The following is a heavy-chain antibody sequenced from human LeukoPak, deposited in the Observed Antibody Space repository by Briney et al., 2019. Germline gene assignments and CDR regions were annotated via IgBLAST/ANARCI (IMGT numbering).Heavy chain of an antibody. V-gene: IGHV4-39*07. CDR3: ARDLYLAVAGTGCRNFDY. CDR1: GGSISTSNYY. Sequence: SETLSLTCTVSGGSISTSNYYWGWIRQPPGKGLEWIGNIFYSGSTYYSPSLKSRVTISLDTSRNQFSLKLTSVTAADTAVYYCARDLYLAVAGTGCRNFDYWGQGTLVTVSS. J-gene: IGHJ4*02. D-gene: IGHD6-19*01. CDR2: IFYSGST.